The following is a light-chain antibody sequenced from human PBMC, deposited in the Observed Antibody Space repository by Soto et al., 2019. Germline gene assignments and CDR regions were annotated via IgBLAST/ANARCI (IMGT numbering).Light chain of an antibody. J-gene: IGKJ4*01. V-gene: IGKV1-39*01. CDR3: QQGSFTLT. Sequence: DIQMTQSPSSLSASVGDRVTITCRASQSISTYLNWYQQKLGKAPKLLISGASSLQGGVPSRFSGSRSGTDFTLTISSLQPEDFATYYCQQGSFTLTFGGGTKLEIK. CDR1: QSISTY. CDR2: GAS.